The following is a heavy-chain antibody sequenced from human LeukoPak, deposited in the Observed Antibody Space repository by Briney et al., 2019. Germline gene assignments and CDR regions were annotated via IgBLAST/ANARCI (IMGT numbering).Heavy chain of an antibody. D-gene: IGHD4-11*01. Sequence: SETLSLTCAVYGGSFSGYYWSWIRQPPGKGLEGIGEINHSGSTNYNPSLKSRVTISVDTSKNQFSLKLSSVTAADTAVYYCARRMTTATAGYYYYMDVWGKGTTVTVSS. V-gene: IGHV4-34*01. J-gene: IGHJ6*03. CDR1: GGSFSGYY. CDR2: INHSGST. CDR3: ARRMTTATAGYYYYMDV.